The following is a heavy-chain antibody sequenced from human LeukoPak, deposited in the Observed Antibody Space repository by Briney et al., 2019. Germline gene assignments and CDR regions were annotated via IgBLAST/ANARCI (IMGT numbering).Heavy chain of an antibody. J-gene: IGHJ4*02. CDR2: IYSSGTT. Sequence: SETLSLTCTVSGASISSGAYYWSWIRQHPGKGLEWIGYIYSSGTTYYNPSLKSRVTISLDTSENQFSLKLSSVTAADTALYFCARDRTGYFFDDWGQGTLVTVSS. CDR1: GASISSGAYY. CDR3: ARDRTGYFFDD. V-gene: IGHV4-31*03.